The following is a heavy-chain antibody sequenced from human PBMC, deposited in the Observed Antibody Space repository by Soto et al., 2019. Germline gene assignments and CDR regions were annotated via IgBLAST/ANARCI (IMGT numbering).Heavy chain of an antibody. CDR2: INHSGST. CDR1: GGSFSGYY. J-gene: IGHJ6*03. CDR3: ARGRAQGYCSSTSCPYYYYMDV. D-gene: IGHD2-2*01. V-gene: IGHV4-34*01. Sequence: QVQLQQWGAGLLKPSETLSLTCAVYGGSFSGYYWSWIRQPPGKGLEWIGEINHSGSTNYNPSLKSLVTISVDTSKNQFYLKLSSVTAADTAVYYCARGRAQGYCSSTSCPYYYYMDVWGKGTTVTVSS.